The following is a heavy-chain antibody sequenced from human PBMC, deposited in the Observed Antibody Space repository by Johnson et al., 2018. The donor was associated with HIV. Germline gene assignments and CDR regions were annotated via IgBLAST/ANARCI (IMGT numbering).Heavy chain of an antibody. D-gene: IGHD2-21*02. CDR3: ARGCGGDCAHQEAFDI. V-gene: IGHV3-64*07. CDR2: ISRDGGST. CDR1: GFTFNTYA. J-gene: IGHJ3*02. Sequence: VQLVESGGGLVQPGGSLRLSCAASGFTFNTYAMHWVRQATGKGLEYVSAISRDGGSTFYADSVKDRFTISRDNSKNTLYLQMNNLRAEDTAVYFCARGCGGDCAHQEAFDIWGQGTMVTVSS.